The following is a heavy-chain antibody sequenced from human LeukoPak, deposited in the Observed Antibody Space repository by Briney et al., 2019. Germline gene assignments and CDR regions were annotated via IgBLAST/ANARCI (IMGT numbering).Heavy chain of an antibody. Sequence: GGSLRLSCAASGFTFSGSAMHWVRQASGKGLEWVGRIRSKANSYATAYAASVKGRFTISRDDSKNTAYLQMNSLKTEDTAVYYCTRGYYGSGSYMDYYMDVWGKGTTVTISS. V-gene: IGHV3-73*01. CDR2: IRSKANSYAT. D-gene: IGHD3-10*01. J-gene: IGHJ6*03. CDR1: GFTFSGSA. CDR3: TRGYYGSGSYMDYYMDV.